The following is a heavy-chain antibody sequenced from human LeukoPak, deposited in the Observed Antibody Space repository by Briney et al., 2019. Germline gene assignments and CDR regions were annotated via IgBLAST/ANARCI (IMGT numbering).Heavy chain of an antibody. CDR3: ARRSEFDNTHYHYFDY. CDR1: GGSISSSSYY. Sequence: SETLSLTCTVSGGSISSSSYYWGWIRQPPGKGLEWIGSIYYSGSTYYNPSLKSRVTISVDTSKNQFSLKLSSVTAADTAVYYCARRSEFDNTHYHYFDYWGQGALVTVSS. CDR2: IYYSGST. J-gene: IGHJ4*02. D-gene: IGHD2-15*01. V-gene: IGHV4-39*01.